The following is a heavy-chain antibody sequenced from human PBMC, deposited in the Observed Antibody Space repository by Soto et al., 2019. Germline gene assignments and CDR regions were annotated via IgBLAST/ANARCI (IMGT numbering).Heavy chain of an antibody. CDR1: GDSISSSNW. CDR2: IYHSGNT. CDR3: ARGLYYFDY. Sequence: SETLSLTCAVSGDSISSSNWWNWVLQPPGKGLEWIGKIYHSGNTNYNPSLKSRVTISVDKSKNQFSLKLSSVTAADTAVYSCARGLYYFDYWGQGTLVTVSS. J-gene: IGHJ4*02. V-gene: IGHV4-4*02.